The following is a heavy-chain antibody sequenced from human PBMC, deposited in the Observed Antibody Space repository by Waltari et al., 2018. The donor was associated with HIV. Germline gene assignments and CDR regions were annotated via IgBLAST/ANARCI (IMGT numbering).Heavy chain of an antibody. CDR1: GFTFSSYA. D-gene: IGHD3-9*01. CDR2: ISYDGSNK. V-gene: IGHV3-30-3*01. J-gene: IGHJ4*02. Sequence: QVQLVESGGGVVQPGRSLRLSCAASGFTFSSYAMHWVRQAPGKGLEWVAGISYDGSNKYYADSVKGRVTISRDNSKNTLYLQMNSLRAEDTAVYYCARGGDYDIDYWGQGTLVTVSS. CDR3: ARGGDYDIDY.